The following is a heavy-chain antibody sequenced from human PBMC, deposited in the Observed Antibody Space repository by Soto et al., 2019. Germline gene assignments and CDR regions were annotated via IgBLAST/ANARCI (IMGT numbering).Heavy chain of an antibody. D-gene: IGHD2-2*01. Sequence: QLQLQESGPGLVKPSETLSLTCTVSGGSISSSTYYWGWIRQPPGKGMEWIGSIYYSGTTYYNPSLKSRVTISVDTSKNQFSLKLSSVTAADTAVYYCASTLGFCSSTSCYAFYFDSWGQGALVTVSS. CDR2: IYYSGTT. J-gene: IGHJ4*02. CDR1: GGSISSSTYY. V-gene: IGHV4-39*01. CDR3: ASTLGFCSSTSCYAFYFDS.